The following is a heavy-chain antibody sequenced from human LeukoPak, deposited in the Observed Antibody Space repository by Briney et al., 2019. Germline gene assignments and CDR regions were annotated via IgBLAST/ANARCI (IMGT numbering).Heavy chain of an antibody. D-gene: IGHD3-16*01. CDR1: RGSISSDYYY. CDR3: ARHTTHGDYNPNDY. J-gene: IGHJ4*02. CDR2: ISYSGNT. V-gene: IGHV4-61*01. Sequence: SETLSLTCSVSRGSISSDYYYWSWIRQPPGKELEWIGYISYSGNTDSNPSLKSRVTISVDTSKNQFSLKLSSVTAADTAVYYCARHTTHGDYNPNDYWGQGTLVTVSS.